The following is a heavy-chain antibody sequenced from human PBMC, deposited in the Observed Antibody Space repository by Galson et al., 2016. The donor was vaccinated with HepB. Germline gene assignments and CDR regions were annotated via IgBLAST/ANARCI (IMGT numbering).Heavy chain of an antibody. D-gene: IGHD1-26*01. Sequence: SLRLSCAASGITFSSYAMSWVRQAPGRGLEWVSTISGSATSTYYADSVRGRFTISRDNSKNTLYLQMNSLRDEDTAIYYCATSLSGVAGADWGQGTPVIVSS. J-gene: IGHJ4*02. V-gene: IGHV3-23*01. CDR1: GITFSSYA. CDR2: ISGSATST. CDR3: ATSLSGVAGAD.